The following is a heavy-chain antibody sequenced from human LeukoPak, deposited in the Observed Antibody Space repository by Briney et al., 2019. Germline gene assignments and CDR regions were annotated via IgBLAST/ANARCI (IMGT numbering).Heavy chain of an antibody. D-gene: IGHD2-21*01. Sequence: SETLSLTCTVSGGSFGSYYWSWIRQPPGKGLEWIGYIYYSGSTNYNPPLKSRVSMSVDTSKNQFSLKLSSVTAADTAVYYCARHVLPYYYYGMDVWGQGTTVTVSS. J-gene: IGHJ6*02. V-gene: IGHV4-59*08. CDR1: GGSFGSYY. CDR3: ARHVLPYYYYGMDV. CDR2: IYYSGST.